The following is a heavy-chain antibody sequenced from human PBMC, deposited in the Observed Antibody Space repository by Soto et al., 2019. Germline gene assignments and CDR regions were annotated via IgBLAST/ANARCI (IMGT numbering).Heavy chain of an antibody. J-gene: IGHJ4*02. V-gene: IGHV1-69*06. Sequence: QVQLVQSGAEVKKPGSSVKVSCKASGGTFSSNAISWVRQAPGQGLEWMGGIIPIYASPNYAQNFQGRVKVTGDKAKSTAYFGLSRLEFGGSAIFFWSVTVNGSPAPLRHWGQGTLVIVSS. D-gene: IGHD3-10*01. CDR3: SVTVNGSPAPLRH. CDR2: IIPIYASP. CDR1: GGTFSSNA.